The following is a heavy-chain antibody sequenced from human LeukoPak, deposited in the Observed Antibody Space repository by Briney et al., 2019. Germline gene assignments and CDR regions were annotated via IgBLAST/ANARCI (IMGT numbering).Heavy chain of an antibody. CDR1: GYTFTSYY. J-gene: IGHJ4*02. CDR2: INPNSGGT. Sequence: ASVKVSCKASGYTFTSYYMHWVRQAPGQGLEWMGRINPNSGGTNYAQKFQGRVTMTRDTSISTAYMELSRLRSDDTAVYYCAREDLGYCSGGSCYPPKIDYWGQGTLVTVSS. V-gene: IGHV1-2*06. CDR3: AREDLGYCSGGSCYPPKIDY. D-gene: IGHD2-15*01.